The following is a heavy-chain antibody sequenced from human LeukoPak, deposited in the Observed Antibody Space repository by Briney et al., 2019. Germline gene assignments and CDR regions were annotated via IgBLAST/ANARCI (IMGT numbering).Heavy chain of an antibody. CDR3: VRGGSNFFS. CDR1: GFTFSTYG. CDR2: VKPDGSAT. J-gene: IGHJ4*02. Sequence: PGRSLRLSCEASGFTFSTYGMHWVRQAPGKGLEWVANVKPDGSATNHGDSVKGRFTISRDNAKNSLFLQMNSLRVEDTAVYYCVRGGSNFFSWGQGTLVTVSS. D-gene: IGHD3-16*01. V-gene: IGHV3-7*01.